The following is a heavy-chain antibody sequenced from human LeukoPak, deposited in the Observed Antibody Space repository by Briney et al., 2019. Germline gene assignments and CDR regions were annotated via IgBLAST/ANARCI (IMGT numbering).Heavy chain of an antibody. V-gene: IGHV4-39*01. CDR2: IYDSGST. CDR1: GGSISSSSYY. J-gene: IGHJ4*02. Sequence: PSETLSLTCTVSGGSISSSSYYWGWIRQPPGKGLEWIGSIYDSGSTYYNPSLKSRVNISVDTSKNQFSLKLSSVTAADTAVYYCARHFVRRGANSYFDYWGQGTLVTVSS. D-gene: IGHD2/OR15-2a*01. CDR3: ARHFVRRGANSYFDY.